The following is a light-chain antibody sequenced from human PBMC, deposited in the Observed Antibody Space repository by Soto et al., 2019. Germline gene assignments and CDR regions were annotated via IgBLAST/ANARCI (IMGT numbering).Light chain of an antibody. CDR1: QGISTY. V-gene: IGKV1-39*01. CDR2: AAS. J-gene: IGKJ5*01. Sequence: IQMTQSASALSASVGDRVTITCRASQGISTYLNWYHQKPGKAPKLLIYAASSLQSGVPSRFSGSGSGTDFTLTIGSLQPEDFATYYCQQSYSPPPITFGQGTRLEI. CDR3: QQSYSPPPIT.